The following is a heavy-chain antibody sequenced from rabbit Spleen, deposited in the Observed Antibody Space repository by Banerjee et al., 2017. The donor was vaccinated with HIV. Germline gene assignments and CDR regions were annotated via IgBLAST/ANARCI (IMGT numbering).Heavy chain of an antibody. J-gene: IGHJ6*01. D-gene: IGHD1-1*01. CDR1: GVSFSDKDV. CDR3: ARDTFTSVSTYGIDL. CDR2: IATGSSGCT. Sequence: EQLEESGGGLVKPEGSLTLTCKASGVSFSDKDVMCWVRQAPGKGLEWIACIATGSSGCTYDAGWAKGRFTCSKASSTTVTLQMTSRTAADTAAYFCARDTFTSVSTYGIDLWGPGTLVTVS. V-gene: IGHV1S45*01.